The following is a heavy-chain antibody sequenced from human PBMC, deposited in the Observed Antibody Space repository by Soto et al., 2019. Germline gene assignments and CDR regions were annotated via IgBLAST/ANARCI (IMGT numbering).Heavy chain of an antibody. V-gene: IGHV1-69*13. CDR1: GGTFSSYA. Sequence: SVKVSCKASGGTFSSYAISWVRQAPGQGLEWMGGIIPIFGTANYAQKFQGRVTITADESTSTAYMELSSLRSEDTAVYYCARSRFLEWPPGGFAPWGRRTLVTVSS. CDR2: IIPIFGTA. J-gene: IGHJ5*02. D-gene: IGHD3-3*01. CDR3: ARSRFLEWPPGGFAP.